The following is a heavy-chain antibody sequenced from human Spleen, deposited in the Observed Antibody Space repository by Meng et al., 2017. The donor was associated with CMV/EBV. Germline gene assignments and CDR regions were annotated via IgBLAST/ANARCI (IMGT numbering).Heavy chain of an antibody. Sequence: ASVKVSCKASGYTFTSYYMHWVRQAPGQGLEWMGIINPSGGSTSYAQKFQGRVTMTRDTSISTAYMDLSRLRSDDTAVYYCTREAPDRYGGNSGGAFDIWGQGTMVTVSS. CDR2: INPSGGST. D-gene: IGHD4-23*01. J-gene: IGHJ3*02. CDR3: TREAPDRYGGNSGGAFDI. V-gene: IGHV1-46*01. CDR1: GYTFTSYY.